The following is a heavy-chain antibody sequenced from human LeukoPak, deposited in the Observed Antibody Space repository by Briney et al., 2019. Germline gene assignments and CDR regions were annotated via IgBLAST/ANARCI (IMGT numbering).Heavy chain of an antibody. CDR1: GYPFTGYY. J-gene: IGHJ4*02. CDR3: ARVGSSGWYVHPTLDY. D-gene: IGHD6-19*01. CDR2: INPNSGDT. V-gene: IGHV1-2*02. Sequence: ASVKVSCKASGYPFTGYYMHWVREAPGQGLEWMGWINPNSGDTNYAQKFRGRVTVTRDKSISTAYMELSWLRSGDTAVYYCARVGSSGWYVHPTLDYWGQGTLVTVSS.